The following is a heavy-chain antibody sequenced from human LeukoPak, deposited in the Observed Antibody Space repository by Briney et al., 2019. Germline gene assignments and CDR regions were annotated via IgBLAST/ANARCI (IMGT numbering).Heavy chain of an antibody. V-gene: IGHV3-21*04. J-gene: IGHJ4*02. D-gene: IGHD2-15*01. CDR3: AKGGTDIVVVVAAQDFDY. CDR1: GFTFNKYT. CDR2: ISSSSSII. Sequence: GGSLRLSCAASGFTFNKYTMNWVRQAPGKGLEWVSSISSSSSIIYYADSVKGRFTISRDNAKNSLYLQMNSLRAEDTAVYYCAKGGTDIVVVVAAQDFDYWGQGTLVTVSS.